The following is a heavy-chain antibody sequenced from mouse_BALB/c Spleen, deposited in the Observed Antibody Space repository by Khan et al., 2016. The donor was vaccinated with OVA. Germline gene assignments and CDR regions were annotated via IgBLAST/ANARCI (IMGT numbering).Heavy chain of an antibody. CDR1: GFTFSTYG. Sequence: EVELVESGGDLVEPGGSLKLSCAASGFTFSTYGMSWVRQTPDKRLEWVATIGTGGHYTYYPASVRGRFTISRDNAKNTLYLQMTSLKSEDTAMFYCARLAYYYDSEGFAYWGQGTLVTVSA. D-gene: IGHD1-1*01. CDR3: ARLAYYYDSEGFAY. J-gene: IGHJ3*01. V-gene: IGHV5-6*01. CDR2: IGTGGHYT.